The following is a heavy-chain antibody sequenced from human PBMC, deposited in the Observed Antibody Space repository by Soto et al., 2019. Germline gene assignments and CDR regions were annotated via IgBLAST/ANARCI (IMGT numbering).Heavy chain of an antibody. Sequence: GGSLRLSCTASGFTFGDCAMSWFRQAPGKGLEWVGCIRSKAYGGTTEYAASVKGRFTISRDDSKSIAYLQMNSLKTEDTAVYYCTRGSGSGPTDYWGQGTLVTVSS. CDR1: GFTFGDCA. J-gene: IGHJ4*02. CDR3: TRGSGSGPTDY. CDR2: IRSKAYGGTT. V-gene: IGHV3-49*03. D-gene: IGHD3-10*01.